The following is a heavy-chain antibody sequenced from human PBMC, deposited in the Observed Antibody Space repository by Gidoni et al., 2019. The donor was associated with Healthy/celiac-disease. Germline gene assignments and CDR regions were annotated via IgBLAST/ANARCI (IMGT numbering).Heavy chain of an antibody. J-gene: IGHJ6*04. D-gene: IGHD6-13*01. V-gene: IGHV3-48*02. CDR1: GFTFSSYS. Sequence: EVQLVESGGGLVQPGGSLRLSCAASGFTFSSYSMTWVRQAPGKGLEWVSYISSSSSTIYYADSVKGRFTISRDNAKNSLYLQMNSLRDEDTAVYYCARDWEAEQGSSWYVPDVAGMDVWGKGTTVTVSP. CDR3: ARDWEAEQGSSWYVPDVAGMDV. CDR2: ISSSSSTI.